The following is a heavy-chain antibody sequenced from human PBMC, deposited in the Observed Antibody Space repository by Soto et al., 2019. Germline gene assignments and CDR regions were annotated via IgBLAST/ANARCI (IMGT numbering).Heavy chain of an antibody. CDR3: TTGVTSRGMDV. V-gene: IGHV3-15*01. J-gene: IGHJ6*02. CDR1: GGSFSGYY. D-gene: IGHD2-21*02. CDR2: IKSKTDGGTT. Sequence: PSETLSLTCAVYGGSFSGYYWSWVRQAPGKGLEWVGHIKSKTDGGTTDYAAPVKGRFTISRDDSKNTLYLQMNSLKTEDTAVYYCTTGVTSRGMDVWGQGTTVTVSS.